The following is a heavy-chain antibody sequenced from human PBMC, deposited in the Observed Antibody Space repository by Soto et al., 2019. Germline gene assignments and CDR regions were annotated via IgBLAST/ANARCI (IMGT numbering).Heavy chain of an antibody. D-gene: IGHD4-17*01. CDR2: ISSSSSTI. V-gene: IGHV3-48*02. CDR1: GFTFSSYS. CDR3: ARRPTVTTRNYYYYYGMDV. J-gene: IGHJ6*02. Sequence: PGGSLRLSCAASGFTFSSYSMNWVRQAPGKGLEWVSYISSSSSTIYYADSVKGRFTISRDNAKNSLYLQMNSLRDEDTAVYYCARRPTVTTRNYYYYYGMDVWGQGTMVTVSS.